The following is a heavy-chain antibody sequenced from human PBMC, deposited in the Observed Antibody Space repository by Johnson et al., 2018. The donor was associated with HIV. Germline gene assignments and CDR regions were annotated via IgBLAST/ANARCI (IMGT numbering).Heavy chain of an antibody. D-gene: IGHD5-12*01. CDR1: GFTFSSYG. V-gene: IGHV3-30*02. Sequence: QVQLVESGGGVVQPGRSLRLSCAASGFTFSSYGMHWVRQAPAKGLEWVAFIRYDGSNKYYADSVKGRFTISRDNSKNTLYLQMNSLRAEDTAVYYCAKEPRPGIVATDDAFDIWGQGTMVTVSS. CDR3: AKEPRPGIVATDDAFDI. J-gene: IGHJ3*02. CDR2: IRYDGSNK.